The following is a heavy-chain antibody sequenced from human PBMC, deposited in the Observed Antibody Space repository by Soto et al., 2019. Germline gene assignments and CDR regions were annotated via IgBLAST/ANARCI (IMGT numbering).Heavy chain of an antibody. CDR2: ISSSGGIT. Sequence: EVQLLESGGGLVQPGGSLRLSCAASGFTFSSYTMSWVRQGTGKGLEWVSGISSSGGITVYAASVKGRFTISRDNFKNTLYLQMNSLRAEDTAVYYCAKGWGDYWGQGTPVTVSS. CDR3: AKGWGDY. J-gene: IGHJ4*02. CDR1: GFTFSSYT. V-gene: IGHV3-23*01. D-gene: IGHD7-27*01.